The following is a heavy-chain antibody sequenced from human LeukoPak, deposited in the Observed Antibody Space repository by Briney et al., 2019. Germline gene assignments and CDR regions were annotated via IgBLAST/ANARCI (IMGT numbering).Heavy chain of an antibody. CDR2: IYYSGST. CDR3: ARGQRQLAFDY. J-gene: IGHJ4*02. CDR1: GGSISSYY. Sequence: SETLSLTCTVSGGSISSYYWSWIRQPPGKGLEWIGYIYYSGSTNYNPSLKSRVTISVDTSKNQFSLKLSSVTAADTAVYYCARGQRQLAFDYWSQGTLVTVSS. V-gene: IGHV4-59*01. D-gene: IGHD6-13*01.